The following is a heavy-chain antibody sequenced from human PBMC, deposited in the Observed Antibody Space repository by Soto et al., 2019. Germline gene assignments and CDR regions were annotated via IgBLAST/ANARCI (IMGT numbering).Heavy chain of an antibody. CDR1: GFTFDDYG. D-gene: IGHD4-4*01. Sequence: EVQLVESGGGLVQPGRSLRLSCAASGFTFDDYGLHWVRQAPGKGLEWVSGISWNSGRIGYADSVQGRFTISRDNARNSLYLQMNSLRAEDTALYYCAKDIKLQHSYDYYNALDVWGQGTTVTVSS. V-gene: IGHV3-9*01. J-gene: IGHJ6*02. CDR3: AKDIKLQHSYDYYNALDV. CDR2: ISWNSGRI.